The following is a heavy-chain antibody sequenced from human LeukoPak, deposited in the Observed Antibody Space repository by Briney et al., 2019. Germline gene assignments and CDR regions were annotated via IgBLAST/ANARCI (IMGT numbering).Heavy chain of an antibody. Sequence: GGSLRLSCAASGFTFSSYSMNWVRQAPGKGLEWVSSISSSSSYIYYADSVKGRFTISRDNAKNSLYLQMNSLRAEDTAVYYCARDSSEESYYRDYEMGVTAPSKNDYWGQGALVTVPS. CDR2: ISSSSSYI. J-gene: IGHJ4*02. V-gene: IGHV3-21*01. CDR3: ARDSSEESYYRDYEMGVTAPSKNDY. D-gene: IGHD4-17*01. CDR1: GFTFSSYS.